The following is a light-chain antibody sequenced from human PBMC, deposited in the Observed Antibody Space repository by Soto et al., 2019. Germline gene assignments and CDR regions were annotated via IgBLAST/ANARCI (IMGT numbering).Light chain of an antibody. J-gene: IGKJ2*01. Sequence: EIVWTQSPGTLSLSPGERATLSCRASQSVSSSYLAWYQQKPGQAPRLLIYGASSRATGIPDRFSGSGSGTDFTLTIRRLEPEDFAVYYCQQYGSSPYTFGQGTKVEIK. CDR3: QQYGSSPYT. CDR1: QSVSSSY. CDR2: GAS. V-gene: IGKV3-20*01.